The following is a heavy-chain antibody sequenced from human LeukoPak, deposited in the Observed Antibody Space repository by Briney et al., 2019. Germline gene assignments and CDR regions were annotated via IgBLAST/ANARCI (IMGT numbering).Heavy chain of an antibody. CDR1: GGSISSYS. V-gene: IGHV4-4*08. J-gene: IGHJ4*02. CDR3: TRPYYYDSSGSPDY. D-gene: IGHD3-22*01. Sequence: PSESLSLTCTVSGGSISSYSWSWIRQPPGKGLEWIGYIYPSGSTNYNPSLKSRVTISVDTSKNQFSLKLSSVTATDTAVYYCTRPYYYDSSGSPDYWGQGTLVTVSS. CDR2: IYPSGST.